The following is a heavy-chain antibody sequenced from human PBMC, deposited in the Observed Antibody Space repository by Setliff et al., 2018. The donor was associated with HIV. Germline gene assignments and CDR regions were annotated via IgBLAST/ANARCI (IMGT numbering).Heavy chain of an antibody. Sequence: GASVKVSCKASGYIFSTYGINWVRQAPGQGLEWMGWISPFNLKTNFAQNFQGRVTMTTVTSTSTAYMELRSLRSDDTAVYYCARDDGGYNYAEAFDVWGQGTLVTASS. J-gene: IGHJ4*02. V-gene: IGHV1-18*01. D-gene: IGHD3-16*01. CDR3: ARDDGGYNYAEAFDV. CDR1: GYIFSTYG. CDR2: ISPFNLKT.